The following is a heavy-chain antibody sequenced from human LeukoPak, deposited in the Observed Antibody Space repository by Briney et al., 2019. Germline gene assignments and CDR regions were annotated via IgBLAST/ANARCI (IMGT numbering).Heavy chain of an antibody. CDR3: ARGHDSSGYYKNDAFDI. CDR2: IYYSGST. D-gene: IGHD3-22*01. CDR1: GGSISSYY. J-gene: IGHJ3*02. V-gene: IGHV4-59*01. Sequence: PSETLSLTCTVSGGSISSYYWSWIRQPPGKGLEWIGYIYYSGSTNYNPSLKSRVTISVDTSKNQFSLKLSSVTAADTAVYYCARGHDSSGYYKNDAFDIWGQGTMVTVSS.